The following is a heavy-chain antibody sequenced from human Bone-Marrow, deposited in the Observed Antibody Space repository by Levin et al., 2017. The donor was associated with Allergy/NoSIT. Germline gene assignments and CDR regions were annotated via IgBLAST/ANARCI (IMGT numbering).Heavy chain of an antibody. Sequence: PGGSLRLSCAASGFTFSDYYMNWIRQPPGKGLEWVSSISSGGRTIYYADSVKGRFTISRDNTENSLFLQMNSLRAEDTAVYYCARERVSQYGMDVWGQGTTVTVSS. V-gene: IGHV3-11*01. CDR3: ARERVSQYGMDV. J-gene: IGHJ6*02. CDR2: ISSGGRTI. CDR1: GFTFSDYY.